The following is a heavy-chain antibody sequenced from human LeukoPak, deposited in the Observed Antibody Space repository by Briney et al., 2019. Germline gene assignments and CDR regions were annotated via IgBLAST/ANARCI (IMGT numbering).Heavy chain of an antibody. J-gene: IGHJ4*02. D-gene: IGHD2-2*01. Sequence: ASVKVSCKASGYTFTSYDINWVRQATGQGLEWMGWMNPNSGNTGYAQKFQGRVTMTRNTSISTAYMELSSLRSEDTAVYYCARDLGYCSSTSCYSFDYWGQGTLVTVSS. CDR3: ARDLGYCSSTSCYSFDY. CDR2: MNPNSGNT. CDR1: GYTFTSYD. V-gene: IGHV1-8*01.